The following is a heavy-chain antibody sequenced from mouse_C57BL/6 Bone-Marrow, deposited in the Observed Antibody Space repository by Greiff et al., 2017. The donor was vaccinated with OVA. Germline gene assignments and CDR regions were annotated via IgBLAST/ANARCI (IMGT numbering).Heavy chain of an antibody. CDR3: ARYYYYGSSYYFDY. V-gene: IGHV5-17*01. D-gene: IGHD1-1*01. J-gene: IGHJ2*01. CDR1: GFTFSDYG. CDR2: ISSGSSTI. Sequence: DVKLVESGGGLVKPGGSLKLSCAASGFTFSDYGMHWVRQAPEKGLEWVAYISSGSSTIYYADTVKGRFTISRDDAKNTLFLQMTSLRSEDTAMYYCARYYYYGSSYYFDYWGQGTTLTVSS.